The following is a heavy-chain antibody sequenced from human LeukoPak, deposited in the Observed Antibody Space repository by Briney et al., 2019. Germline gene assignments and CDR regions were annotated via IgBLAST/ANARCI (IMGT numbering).Heavy chain of an antibody. J-gene: IGHJ6*03. CDR2: ISAYNGNT. V-gene: IGHV1-18*01. CDR1: GYTFTSYG. D-gene: IGHD3-10*01. CDR3: SGDPKHIWFGELFRPYYYMDV. Sequence: GASVKVSCKASGYTFTSYGISWVRQAPGQGLEWMGWISAYNGNTNYAQKLQGRVTMTTDTSTSTAYMELRSLRTDDTAVYYCSGDPKHIWFGELFRPYYYMDVWGKGTTVTISS.